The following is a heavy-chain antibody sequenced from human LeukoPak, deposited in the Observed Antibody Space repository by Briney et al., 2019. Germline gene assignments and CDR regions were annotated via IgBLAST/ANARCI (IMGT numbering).Heavy chain of an antibody. J-gene: IGHJ3*01. Sequence: GGSLRLSCAPSGLTFSYYAMTWVRPAPGRGLGWVSRITGDSGATSYADSVKGRFTVYRDNSINTLYLQMNSLRAGDTAVYYCAKDPNGDYVGAFDSWGQGTLVTVSS. V-gene: IGHV3-23*01. CDR2: ITGDSGAT. CDR1: GLTFSYYA. CDR3: AKDPNGDYVGAFDS. D-gene: IGHD4-17*01.